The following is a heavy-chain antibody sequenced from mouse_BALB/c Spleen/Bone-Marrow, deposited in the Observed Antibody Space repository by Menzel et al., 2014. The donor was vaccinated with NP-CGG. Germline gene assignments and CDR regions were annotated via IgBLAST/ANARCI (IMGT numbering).Heavy chain of an antibody. V-gene: IGHV1S22*01. J-gene: IGHJ2*01. D-gene: IGHD1-1*01. CDR3: TRGLGYYGSSYGFFDY. CDR1: GYTITTYW. CDR2: IYPGSGSA. Sequence: GSELVRPGTSVKLSCKASGYTITTYWMHWVKQRRGQGLEWIGNIYPGSGSANYDEKFKDKGTLTVDTSSSTAYMHLSSLTSEDSAVYYCTRGLGYYGSSYGFFDYWGQGTILTVSS.